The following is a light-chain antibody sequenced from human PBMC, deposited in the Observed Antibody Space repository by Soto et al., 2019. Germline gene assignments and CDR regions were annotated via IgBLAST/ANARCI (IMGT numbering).Light chain of an antibody. Sequence: GVPSRFSGGGSGTDFALTISSLEPEDIATYYCQQYDSLPLTVGQGARLEIK. V-gene: IGKV1-33*01. J-gene: IGKJ5*01. CDR3: QQYDSLPLT.